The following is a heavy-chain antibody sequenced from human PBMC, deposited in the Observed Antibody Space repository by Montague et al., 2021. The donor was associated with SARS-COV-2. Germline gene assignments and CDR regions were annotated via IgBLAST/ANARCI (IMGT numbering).Heavy chain of an antibody. D-gene: IGHD3-10*01. CDR2: IYYSGSA. Sequence: SETLSLTCSVSGDSINNSRYCWVWIRQPTGKGLEWIGTIYYSGSAYYNPSLKSRVTISVDKSKDQFSLKLNSVTATDTAVYYCARLESTRGVIIRGAFHIWGQGTKVTVSS. J-gene: IGHJ3*02. CDR3: ARLESTRGVIIRGAFHI. V-gene: IGHV4-39*01. CDR1: GDSINNSRYC.